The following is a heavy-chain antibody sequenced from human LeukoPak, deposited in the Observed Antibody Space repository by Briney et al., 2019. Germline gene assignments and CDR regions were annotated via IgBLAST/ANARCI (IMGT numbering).Heavy chain of an antibody. CDR1: GFTFSSYA. D-gene: IGHD3-9*01. V-gene: IGHV3-66*01. CDR3: ARVLRYFDWLPFDY. J-gene: IGHJ4*02. CDR2: IYSGGST. Sequence: GGSLRLSCAASGFTFSSYAMSWVRQAPGKGLEWVSVIYSGGSTYYADSVKGRFTISRDNSKNTLYLQMNSLRAEDTAVYYCARVLRYFDWLPFDYWGQGTLVTVSS.